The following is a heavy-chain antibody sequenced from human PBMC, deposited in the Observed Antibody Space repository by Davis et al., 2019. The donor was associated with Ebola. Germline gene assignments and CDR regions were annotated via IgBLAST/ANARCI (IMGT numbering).Heavy chain of an antibody. J-gene: IGHJ5*02. CDR3: AREAIAVAEFSWFDP. Sequence: AASVKVSCQASGYTFTSYGISWVRQAPGQGLEWMGWISAYNGNTNYAQKLQGRVTMTTDTSTSTAYMELRSLRSDDTAVYYCAREAIAVAEFSWFDPWGQGTLVTDSS. CDR1: GYTFTSYG. CDR2: ISAYNGNT. V-gene: IGHV1-18*01. D-gene: IGHD6-19*01.